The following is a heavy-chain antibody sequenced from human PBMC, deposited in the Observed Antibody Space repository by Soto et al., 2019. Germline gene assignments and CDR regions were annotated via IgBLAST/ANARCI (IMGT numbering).Heavy chain of an antibody. CDR2: IYYSGST. J-gene: IGHJ5*02. Sequence: SETLSLTCTVSGGSISSYYWSWIRQPPGKGLEWIGYIYYSGSTNYNPSLKSRVTISVDTSKNQFSLKLSSVTAADTAVYYCARRLYNWNDNNWFDPWGQGTLVTVSS. V-gene: IGHV4-59*01. D-gene: IGHD1-1*01. CDR3: ARRLYNWNDNNWFDP. CDR1: GGSISSYY.